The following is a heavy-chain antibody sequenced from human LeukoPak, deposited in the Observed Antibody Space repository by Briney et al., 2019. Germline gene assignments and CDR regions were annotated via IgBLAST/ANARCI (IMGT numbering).Heavy chain of an antibody. CDR2: IYYSGST. V-gene: IGHV4-59*08. CDR3: ARHYGSGSYYGIDY. J-gene: IGHJ4*02. Sequence: PSETLSLTCTVSGGSISSYYWSWIRQPPGKGLEWIGYIYYSGSTNYNPSLKSRVTISVDTSKNQFSLKLSSVTAAATAVYYCARHYGSGSYYGIDYWGQGTLVTVSS. D-gene: IGHD3-10*01. CDR1: GGSISSYY.